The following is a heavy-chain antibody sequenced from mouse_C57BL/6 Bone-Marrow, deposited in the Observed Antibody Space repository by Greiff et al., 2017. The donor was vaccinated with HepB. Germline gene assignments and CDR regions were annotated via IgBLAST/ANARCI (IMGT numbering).Heavy chain of an antibody. J-gene: IGHJ1*03. CDR2: IDPSDSYT. CDR1: GYTFTSYW. V-gene: IGHV1-59*01. Sequence: QVQLQQPGAELVRPGTSVKLSCKASGYTFTSYWMHWVKQRPGQGLEWIGVIDPSDSYTNYNQKFKGKATLTVDTSSSTAYMQLSSLTSEDSAVYYCAREDPDFDVWGTGTTVTVSS. CDR3: AREDPDFDV.